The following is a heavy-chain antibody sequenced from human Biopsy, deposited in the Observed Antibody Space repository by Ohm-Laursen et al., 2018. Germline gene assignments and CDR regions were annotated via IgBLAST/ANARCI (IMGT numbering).Heavy chain of an antibody. J-gene: IGHJ4*02. CDR2: IIPILRTT. D-gene: IGHD2-2*01. CDR3: AREAIGYQLPCDD. CDR1: TGTFNSYG. V-gene: IGHV1-69*11. Sequence: SSVKVSCKTPTGTFNSYGIIWVRQAPGQGLEWMGRIIPILRTTAYAQTFLGRVTITADSPTSTIDMELTSLTSDDTAVYFCAREAIGYQLPCDDWGQGTLVTVSS.